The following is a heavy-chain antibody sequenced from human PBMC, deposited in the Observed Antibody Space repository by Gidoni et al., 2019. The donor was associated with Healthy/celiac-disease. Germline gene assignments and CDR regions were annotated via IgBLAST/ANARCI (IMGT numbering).Heavy chain of an antibody. V-gene: IGHV4-4*07. Sequence: QVQLQESGPGLVKPSETLSLTCTVSGGSISRYYWSWIRQPAGKGLEWIGRIYTSGSTNYNPSLKSRVTMSVDTSKNQFSLKLSSVTAADTAVYYCARVWSYYDSSGYAAPPVYWFDPWGQGTLVTVSS. D-gene: IGHD3-22*01. CDR2: IYTSGST. J-gene: IGHJ5*02. CDR1: GGSISRYY. CDR3: ARVWSYYDSSGYAAPPVYWFDP.